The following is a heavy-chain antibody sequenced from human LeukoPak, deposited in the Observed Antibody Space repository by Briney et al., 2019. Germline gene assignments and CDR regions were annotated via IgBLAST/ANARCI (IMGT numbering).Heavy chain of an antibody. CDR2: ISYDGSNK. CDR3: ARGPRYYYYYGMDV. V-gene: IGHV3-30-3*01. J-gene: IGHJ6*02. CDR1: GFTFSNYA. Sequence: GGSLRLSCAASGFTFSNYAVHWVRQAPGKGLEWVAVISYDGSNKYYADSVKGRFTISRDNSKNTLYLQMNSLRAEDTAVYYCARGPRYYYYYGMDVWGQGTTVTVSS.